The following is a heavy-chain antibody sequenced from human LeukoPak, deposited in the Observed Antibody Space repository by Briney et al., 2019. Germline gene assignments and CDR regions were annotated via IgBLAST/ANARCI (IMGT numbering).Heavy chain of an antibody. D-gene: IGHD3-22*01. CDR1: GYTFTSYY. Sequence: ASVNVSCKASGYTFTSYYMHWVRQAPGQGLEWMGIINPSGGSTSYAQKFQGRVTMTRDTSTGTVYMELSSLRSEDTAVYYCARGSYYYDSSGYPNWFDPWGQGTLVTVSS. J-gene: IGHJ5*02. CDR2: INPSGGST. V-gene: IGHV1-46*01. CDR3: ARGSYYYDSSGYPNWFDP.